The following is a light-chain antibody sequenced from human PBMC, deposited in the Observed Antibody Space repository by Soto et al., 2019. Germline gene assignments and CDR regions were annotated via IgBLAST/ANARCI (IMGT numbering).Light chain of an antibody. CDR1: QTVRNF. CDR2: GAS. CDR3: QQYNNWPPSII. J-gene: IGKJ5*01. V-gene: IGKV3-15*01. Sequence: EIVITHSPSTLSVSPLERATLSCMAIQTVRNFLGWYQQKPGQAPRLLIYGASTRATDTPVRFRGSGSGTEFTLTISSLQSEDFAVYYCQQYNNWPPSIIFGQGTRLEIK.